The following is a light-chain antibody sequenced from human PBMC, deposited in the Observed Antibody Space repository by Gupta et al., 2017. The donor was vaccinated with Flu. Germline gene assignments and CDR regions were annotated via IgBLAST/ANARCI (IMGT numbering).Light chain of an antibody. V-gene: IGKV1D-16*01. CDR3: QQYNSFPLS. CDR2: AAS. Sequence: IQMTQSPSSLSPSVGDRVTITCRASQDIRTWLAWYQQKPEKAPKSLIYAASNLQSGVTSRFSGGRSGTDFTLTISSLQPEEFATYYGQQYNSFPLSFGGGTKVEIK. J-gene: IGKJ4*01. CDR1: QDIRTW.